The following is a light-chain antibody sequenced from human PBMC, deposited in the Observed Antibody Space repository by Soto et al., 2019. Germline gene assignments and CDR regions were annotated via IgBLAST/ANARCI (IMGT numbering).Light chain of an antibody. CDR2: RTS. J-gene: IGKJ1*01. Sequence: EIVLTQSPGTLSLSPGERATLSCRASQSVSSSYLAWYQQKPGQAPRLLIYRTSNRATGIPDRFSGSGSGTDFTLTISRLEPEDFAVYWCQQYDSSPRTSGQGTKVEIK. CDR1: QSVSSSY. CDR3: QQYDSSPRT. V-gene: IGKV3-20*01.